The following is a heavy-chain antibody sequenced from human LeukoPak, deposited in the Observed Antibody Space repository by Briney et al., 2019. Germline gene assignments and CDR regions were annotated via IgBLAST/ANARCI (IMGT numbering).Heavy chain of an antibody. CDR2: ISGSGGST. CDR3: AKVESGSYFSAWDY. Sequence: GGSLRLSCAASGFTFSSYAMHWVRQAPGKGLEWVSAISGSGGSTYYADSVKGRFTISRDNSKNTLYLQMNSLRAEDTAVYYCAKVESGSYFSAWDYWGQGTLVTVSS. V-gene: IGHV3-23*01. D-gene: IGHD1-26*01. CDR1: GFTFSSYA. J-gene: IGHJ4*02.